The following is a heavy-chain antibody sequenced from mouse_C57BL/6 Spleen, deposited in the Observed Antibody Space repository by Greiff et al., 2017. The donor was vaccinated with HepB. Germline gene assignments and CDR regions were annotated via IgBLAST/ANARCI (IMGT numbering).Heavy chain of an antibody. CDR2: IYPGNSDT. Sequence: VQLKESGTVLARPGASVKMSCKTSGYTFTSYWMHWVKQRPGQGLEWIGAIYPGNSDTSYNQKFKGKAKLTAVTSASTAYMELSSLTNEDSAVYYCTIITTVVATREVFDYWGQGTTLTVSS. CDR3: TIITTVVATREVFDY. D-gene: IGHD1-1*01. J-gene: IGHJ2*01. CDR1: GYTFTSYW. V-gene: IGHV1-5*01.